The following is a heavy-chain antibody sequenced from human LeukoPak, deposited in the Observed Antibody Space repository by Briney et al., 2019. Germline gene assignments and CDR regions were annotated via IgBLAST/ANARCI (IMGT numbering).Heavy chain of an antibody. V-gene: IGHV3-64*02. D-gene: IGHD2-15*01. CDR3: AKDVSWNWFDP. J-gene: IGHJ5*02. Sequence: GGSLRLSCAASGFTFSSYAMHWVRQAPGKGLEYVSAISSNGGSTYYADSVKGRFTISRDNSKNTLYLQMGSLRAEDMAVYYCAKDVSWNWFDPWGQGTLVTVSS. CDR2: ISSNGGST. CDR1: GFTFSSYA.